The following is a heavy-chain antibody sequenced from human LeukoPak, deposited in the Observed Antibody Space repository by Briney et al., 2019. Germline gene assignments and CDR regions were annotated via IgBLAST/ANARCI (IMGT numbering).Heavy chain of an antibody. CDR1: GYTFTGYY. CDR2: INPNSGGT. D-gene: IGHD2-8*01. Sequence: ASVKVSCKASGYTFTGYYMHWVRQAPGQGLEWVGWINPNSGGTNYAQKFQGRVTMTRDTSISTAYMELSRLRSDDTAVYYCARVGLSCTNGVCYDNWFDPWGQGTLVTVSS. J-gene: IGHJ5*02. V-gene: IGHV1-2*02. CDR3: ARVGLSCTNGVCYDNWFDP.